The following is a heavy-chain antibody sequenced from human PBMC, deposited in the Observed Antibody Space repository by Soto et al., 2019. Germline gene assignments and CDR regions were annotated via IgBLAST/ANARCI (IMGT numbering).Heavy chain of an antibody. CDR3: AREEVTMVRGVTRFYYYYGMDV. Sequence: SVKVSCKASGGTFSSYAISWVRQAPGQGLEWMGGIIPIFGTANYAQKFQGRVTITADKSTSTAYMELSSLRSEDTAVYYCAREEVTMVRGVTRFYYYYGMDVWGQGTTVTVS. V-gene: IGHV1-69*06. J-gene: IGHJ6*02. CDR1: GGTFSSYA. CDR2: IIPIFGTA. D-gene: IGHD3-10*01.